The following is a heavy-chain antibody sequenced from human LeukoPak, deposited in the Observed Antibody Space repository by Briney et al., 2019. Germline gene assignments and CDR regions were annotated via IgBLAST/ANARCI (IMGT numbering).Heavy chain of an antibody. Sequence: ASVKVSCKASGYTFTSYGISWVRQAPGQGLEWMGWISAYNGNTNYAQKLQGRVTMTTDTSTSTAYMELRSLRSDDTAVYYCARVYKVGIAVADSLDYWGQGTLVTVSS. D-gene: IGHD6-19*01. CDR3: ARVYKVGIAVADSLDY. J-gene: IGHJ4*02. CDR2: ISAYNGNT. V-gene: IGHV1-18*01. CDR1: GYTFTSYG.